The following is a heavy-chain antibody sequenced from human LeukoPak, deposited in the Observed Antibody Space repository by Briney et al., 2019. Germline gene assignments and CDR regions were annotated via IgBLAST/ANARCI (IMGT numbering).Heavy chain of an antibody. J-gene: IGHJ4*02. V-gene: IGHV3-30*18. CDR3: AKDRVVFNRNYAYYFDY. D-gene: IGHD1-7*01. CDR1: GFTFSDYG. CDR2: ISYDGSDK. Sequence: KPGRSLRLSCAASGFTFSDYGMHWVRQAPGKGLEWAAAISYDGSDKYYADSVKGRFTISRDDSKKTLYLQMNSLRAEDTAVYYCAKDRVVFNRNYAYYFDYWGQGTLVTVSS.